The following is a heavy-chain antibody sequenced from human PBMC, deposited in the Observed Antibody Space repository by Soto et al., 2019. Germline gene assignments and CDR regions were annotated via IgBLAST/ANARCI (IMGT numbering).Heavy chain of an antibody. V-gene: IGHV3-33*01. Sequence: GGSLRLSCAASGFTFSSYGMHWVRQAPGKGLEWVAVIWYDGSNKYYADSVKGRFTISRDNSKNTLYLQMNSLRAEDTAVYYCARESYDFWSGYRRHDAFDIWGQGTMVTVSS. CDR2: IWYDGSNK. CDR3: ARESYDFWSGYRRHDAFDI. J-gene: IGHJ3*02. D-gene: IGHD3-3*01. CDR1: GFTFSSYG.